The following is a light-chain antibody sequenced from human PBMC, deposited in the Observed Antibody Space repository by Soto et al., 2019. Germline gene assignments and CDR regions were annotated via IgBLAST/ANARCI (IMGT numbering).Light chain of an antibody. CDR3: CSYAGSYTLWV. J-gene: IGLJ1*01. CDR2: DVS. V-gene: IGLV2-11*01. Sequence: QSALTQPRSVSGSPGQSVTISCTGTSNDVGGYNYVSWYQQHPGKAPKHMIYDVSKRPSGVPDRFSGSKSGNTASLTISGLQAEDEADYYCCSYAGSYTLWVFGTGTKLTVL. CDR1: SNDVGGYNY.